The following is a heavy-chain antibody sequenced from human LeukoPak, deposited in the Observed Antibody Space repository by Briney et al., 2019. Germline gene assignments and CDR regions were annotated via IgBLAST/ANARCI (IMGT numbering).Heavy chain of an antibody. CDR2: IYYSGST. V-gene: IGHV4-59*01. CDR3: ASGVRVVQFDY. J-gene: IGHJ4*02. CDR1: GGSISSYY. D-gene: IGHD2-15*01. Sequence: SETLSLTCTVSGGSISSYYWSWIRQPPGKGLEWIGYIYYSGSTNYNPSLKSRVTISVDTSKNQFSLKLSSVTAADTAVYYCASGVRVVQFDYWGQGTLVTVSS.